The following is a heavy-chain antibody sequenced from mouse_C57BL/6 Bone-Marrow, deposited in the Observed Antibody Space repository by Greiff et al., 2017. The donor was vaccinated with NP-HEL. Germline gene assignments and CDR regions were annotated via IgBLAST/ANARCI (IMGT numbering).Heavy chain of an antibody. CDR3: ARSGRVYAMDY. J-gene: IGHJ4*01. CDR1: DYTFTSYT. CDR2: INPSSGYT. V-gene: IGHV1-4*01. Sequence: QVQLQQSGAELARPGASVKMSCKASDYTFTSYTMHWVKQRPGQGLEWIGYINPSSGYTKYNQKFKDKATLTADKSSSTAYMQLSSLTSEDSAVYYCARSGRVYAMDYWGQGTSVTVSS.